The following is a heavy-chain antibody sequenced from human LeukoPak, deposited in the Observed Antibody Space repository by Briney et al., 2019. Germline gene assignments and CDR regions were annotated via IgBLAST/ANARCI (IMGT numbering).Heavy chain of an antibody. CDR1: GGTFSTYA. Sequence: AASVKVSCKASGGTFSTYAISWVRHAPGQGLEWMGGIIPIFGTANYAQKFQGRVTITADQSTSTAYMGVSSLRSEDTAVCYCARKDLSIAVAGDAFDIWGKGTMVTVSS. J-gene: IGHJ3*02. D-gene: IGHD6-13*01. CDR2: IIPIFGTA. CDR3: ARKDLSIAVAGDAFDI. V-gene: IGHV1-69*13.